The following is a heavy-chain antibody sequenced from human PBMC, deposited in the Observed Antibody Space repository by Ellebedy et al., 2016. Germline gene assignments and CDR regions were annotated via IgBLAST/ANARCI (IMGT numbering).Heavy chain of an antibody. CDR1: GDSISNYY. V-gene: IGHV4-59*01. CDR2: VFHTGNS. J-gene: IGHJ3*02. Sequence: GSLRLSCSVSGDSISNYYWNWIRRPPGKGLEWIGYVFHTGNSDYNPSLKSRVTMSVDTSKSQFSLRLTSVTAADTAVYYCAKWNGNLNAFDIWGQGTMVTVSS. CDR3: AKWNGNLNAFDI. D-gene: IGHD1-1*01.